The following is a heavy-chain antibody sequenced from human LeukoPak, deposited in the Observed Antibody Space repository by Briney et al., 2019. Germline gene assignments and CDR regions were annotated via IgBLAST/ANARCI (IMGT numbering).Heavy chain of an antibody. CDR3: AKQSGFVVISI. V-gene: IGHV3-23*01. CDR2: ISGSGGST. D-gene: IGHD2-15*01. CDR1: GFTFSSYA. J-gene: IGHJ3*02. Sequence: PGGSLRLSCAASGFTFSSYAMSWVRQAPGKGLEWVSAISGSGGSTYYAHSGKGRFRISRDNSKNTLYLQMNNLRAEDTAVYYCAKQSGFVVISIWGQGTMVTVSS.